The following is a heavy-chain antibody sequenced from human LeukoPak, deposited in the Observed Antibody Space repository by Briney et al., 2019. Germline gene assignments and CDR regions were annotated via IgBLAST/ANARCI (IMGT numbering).Heavy chain of an antibody. D-gene: IGHD6-13*01. J-gene: IGHJ6*02. CDR3: AGGYSSSWYYYHGMEA. CDR1: VDILTSYV. CDR2: ISAYNGNT. Sequence: GASLEVACKGSVDILTSYVISSVRQAPGQGRVWMGWISAYNGNTNYAQKLQGRVTMTRDTSISTAYMGRSSLRSEDTAVYYCAGGYSSSWYYYHGMEAWGPRTTGTASS. V-gene: IGHV1-18*01.